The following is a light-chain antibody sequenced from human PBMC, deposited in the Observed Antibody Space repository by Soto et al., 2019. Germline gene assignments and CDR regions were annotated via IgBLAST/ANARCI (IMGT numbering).Light chain of an antibody. CDR3: QQYKNWPLIT. J-gene: IGKJ5*01. CDR2: DAS. CDR1: QSVSSN. Sequence: IVMTKSTATLSVSPGERATLSCRASQSVSSNLAWYQQKPGQAPRLLIYDASTRATGLPARFSGSGSGTEFTLTVSSLQSEDFAVYYCQQYKNWPLITFGKGTRLGIK. V-gene: IGKV3-15*01.